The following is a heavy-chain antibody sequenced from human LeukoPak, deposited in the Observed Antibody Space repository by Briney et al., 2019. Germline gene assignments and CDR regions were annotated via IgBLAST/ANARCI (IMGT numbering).Heavy chain of an antibody. CDR2: ISAYNGNT. V-gene: IGHV1-18*01. CDR3: ARIAPDGILTGYYIRAGFDY. J-gene: IGHJ4*02. CDR1: GYTFTSYG. D-gene: IGHD3-9*01. Sequence: ASVKVSCKASGYTFTSYGISWVRQAPGQGLEWMGWISAYNGNTNYAQKLQGRVTMTTDTSTSTACMELRSLRSDDTAVYYCARIAPDGILTGYYIRAGFDYWGQGTLVTVSS.